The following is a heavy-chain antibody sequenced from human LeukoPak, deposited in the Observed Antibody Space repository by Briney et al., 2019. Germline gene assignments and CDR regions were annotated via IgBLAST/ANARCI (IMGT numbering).Heavy chain of an antibody. CDR3: SKRSCSGGSCNFDY. V-gene: IGHV3-23*01. Sequence: GGSLRLSCAPPGLLSINYAMGCVSHAPGKWLEWVSAISDSGGATNCADSVKGRFTISRDNSKNTLYLQVNSMRAEDTTVYYYSKRSCSGGSCNFDYWGQGTLVTVSS. CDR2: ISDSGGAT. CDR1: GLLSINYA. J-gene: IGHJ4*02. D-gene: IGHD2-15*01.